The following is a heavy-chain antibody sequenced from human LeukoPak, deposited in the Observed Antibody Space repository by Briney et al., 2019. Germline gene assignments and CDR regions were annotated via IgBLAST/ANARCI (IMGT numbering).Heavy chain of an antibody. CDR2: ISWDGGST. Sequence: GGSLRLSCAASGFTFDDYTMHWVRQAPGKGLEWVSLISWDGGSTYYADSVKGRFTISRDNSKNSLYLQMNSLRTEDTALYYCAKGYSSSEYSSSWSIDYWGQGTLVTVSS. D-gene: IGHD6-13*01. J-gene: IGHJ4*02. CDR1: GFTFDDYT. V-gene: IGHV3-43*01. CDR3: AKGYSSSEYSSSWSIDY.